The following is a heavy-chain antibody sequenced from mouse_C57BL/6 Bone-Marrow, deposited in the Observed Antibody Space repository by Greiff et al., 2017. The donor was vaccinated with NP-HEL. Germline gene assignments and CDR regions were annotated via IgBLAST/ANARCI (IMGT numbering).Heavy chain of an antibody. CDR1: GYTFTSYW. CDR2: IHPNSGST. J-gene: IGHJ2*01. V-gene: IGHV1-64*01. D-gene: IGHD1-1*01. Sequence: VQLQQPGAELVKPGASVKLSCKASGYTFTSYWMHWVKQRPGQGLEWIGMIHPNSGSTNYNEKFKSKATLTVDKSSSTAYMQLSSLTSEDSAVYYCAREDYYGSDFDYWGQGTTLTVSS. CDR3: AREDYYGSDFDY.